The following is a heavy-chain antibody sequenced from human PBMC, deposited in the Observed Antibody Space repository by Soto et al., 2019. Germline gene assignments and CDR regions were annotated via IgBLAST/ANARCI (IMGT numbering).Heavy chain of an antibody. CDR1: GGTFSTYA. J-gene: IGHJ4*02. Sequence: QVQLVQSGAEVKKPGSSVKVSCKASGGTFSTYAIDWVRQAPGQGLEWMGGIIPLFGTAKYAQNLQGRITITADESTNTANMELRSLRSQDTAVYYCARGVHYDSSGYYYFYWGQGTLVTVSS. CDR2: IIPLFGTA. D-gene: IGHD3-22*01. CDR3: ARGVHYDSSGYYYFY. V-gene: IGHV1-69*01.